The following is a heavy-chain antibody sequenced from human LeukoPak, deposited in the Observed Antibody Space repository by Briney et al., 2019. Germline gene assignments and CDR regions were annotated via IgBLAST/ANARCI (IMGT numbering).Heavy chain of an antibody. CDR1: GCSISSSSYY. J-gene: IGHJ4*02. D-gene: IGHD3-22*01. CDR3: ARVGIYDSSGYYWGY. V-gene: IGHV4-39*07. CDR2: IYYSGST. Sequence: PSETLSLTCTVSGCSISSSSYYWGWLRQAPGRGLEWIGSIYYSGSTYYNPSLKSRVTISVDTSKNQFSLKLSSVTAADTAVYYCARVGIYDSSGYYWGYWGQGTLVTVSS.